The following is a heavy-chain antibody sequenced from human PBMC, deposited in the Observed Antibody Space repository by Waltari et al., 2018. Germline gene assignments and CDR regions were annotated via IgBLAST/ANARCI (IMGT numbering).Heavy chain of an antibody. Sequence: QVMMVQSGAEMKKPGASVKVSCKASGYAFISYGVSWVRPAPGQGPEWMGWISSYSGNTKYAQKFQGRLTMTTDTSTSTAYMELRSLRSDDTAVYYCARIGRRLMTTVTYHYYGMDIWGQGTTVTVSS. V-gene: IGHV1-18*01. CDR2: ISSYSGNT. CDR1: GYAFISYG. D-gene: IGHD4-17*01. J-gene: IGHJ6*02. CDR3: ARIGRRLMTTVTYHYYGMDI.